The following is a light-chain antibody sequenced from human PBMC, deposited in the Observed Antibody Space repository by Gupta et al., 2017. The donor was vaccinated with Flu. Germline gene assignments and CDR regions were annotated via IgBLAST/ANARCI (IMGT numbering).Light chain of an antibody. Sequence: IQMTQSPSSLSAFVGDRVTIICRTSQSISNYLNWYQQKPGKAPKLLIYAASSLQSGVPSRFSGSGSGTDFTLTISSLQPEDFATYYCQQSNRTPFIFGRGTKVEIK. V-gene: IGKV1-39*01. J-gene: IGKJ4*01. CDR2: AAS. CDR1: QSISNY. CDR3: QQSNRTPFI.